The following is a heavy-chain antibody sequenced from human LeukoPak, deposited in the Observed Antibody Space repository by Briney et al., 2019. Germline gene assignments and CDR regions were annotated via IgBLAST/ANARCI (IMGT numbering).Heavy chain of an antibody. D-gene: IGHD2-8*01. Sequence: GGSLRLSCAVSVFTFSTYAMNWVRQAPGKGLEWVAVISYDGRQNYYADSVKGRFTISRDNSKNTLYLQMNSLRDEDSAAYYCARVYLERLTAGYFDHWGQGTWVTVSS. CDR2: ISYDGRQN. CDR3: ARVYLERLTAGYFDH. CDR1: VFTFSTYA. V-gene: IGHV3-30*04. J-gene: IGHJ4*02.